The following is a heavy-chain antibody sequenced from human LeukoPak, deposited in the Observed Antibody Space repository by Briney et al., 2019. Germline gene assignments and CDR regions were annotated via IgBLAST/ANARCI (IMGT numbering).Heavy chain of an antibody. D-gene: IGHD6-6*01. CDR1: GGTFSSYA. CDR2: IIPIFGTA. CDR3: ARDGYSSSSFTPFDY. Sequence: GGSLRLSCAASGGTFSSYAISWVRQAPGQGLEWMGGIIPIFGTANYAQKFQGRVTITADESTSTAYMELSSLRSEDTAVYYCARDGYSSSSFTPFDYWGQGTLVTVSS. V-gene: IGHV1-69*01. J-gene: IGHJ4*02.